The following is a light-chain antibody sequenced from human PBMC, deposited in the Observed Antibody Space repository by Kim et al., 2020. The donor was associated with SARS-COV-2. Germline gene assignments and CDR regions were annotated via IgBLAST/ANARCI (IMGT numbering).Light chain of an antibody. CDR3: QQYGSSRT. CDR1: QSVSGSL. Sequence: EIVLTQSPGTLSLSPGERATVSCRASQSVSGSLLAWYQQKPGQAPRLLIYGASSRATGIPDRFTGSGSGTDFTLTISRLEPEDFAVYYCQQYGSSRTFGQGTKVDIK. CDR2: GAS. J-gene: IGKJ1*01. V-gene: IGKV3-20*01.